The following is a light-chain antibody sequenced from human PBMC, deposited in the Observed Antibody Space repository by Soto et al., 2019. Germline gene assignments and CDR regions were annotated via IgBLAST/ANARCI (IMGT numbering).Light chain of an antibody. CDR2: KAS. Sequence: DIQMTQSPSTLSGSVGDRVTITCRASQTISSWLAWYQQKPGKAPKLLIYKASTLKSGVPSRFSGSGSGTEFNRTISSLQPDDFATDYGQHYNSYSEAFGQGTKVELQ. CDR3: QHYNSYSEA. J-gene: IGKJ1*01. V-gene: IGKV1-5*03. CDR1: QTISSW.